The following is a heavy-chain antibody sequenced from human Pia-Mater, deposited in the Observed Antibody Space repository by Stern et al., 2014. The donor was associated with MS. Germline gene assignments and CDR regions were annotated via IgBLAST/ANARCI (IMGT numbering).Heavy chain of an antibody. CDR1: GYSFTIYY. V-gene: IGHV5-51*01. CDR2: IYPYDTDT. Sequence: VQLVQSGAEVKKPGESLKISCKLSGYSFTIYYIPWVRQIPGKGLEWIAAIYPYDTDTTYSPSFKGQFTLSGDNAITTAYLQLSSLRASDSAMYYCARHVQGFDYWGQGTLVTVSS. CDR3: ARHVQGFDY. J-gene: IGHJ4*02.